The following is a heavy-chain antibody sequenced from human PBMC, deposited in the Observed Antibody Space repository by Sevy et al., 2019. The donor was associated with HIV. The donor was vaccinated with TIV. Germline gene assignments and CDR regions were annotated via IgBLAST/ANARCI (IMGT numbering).Heavy chain of an antibody. D-gene: IGHD3-22*01. Sequence: ASVKVSCKVFGYTLSELSMHWVRQTPGKGLEWRGSFDPEDGETIYAQKFQGRVAMTEDTSTDTAYMELRSLRSEDTAVFYCAITKDYYDNSGYPFDYWGQGTLVTVSS. CDR1: GYTLSELS. CDR3: AITKDYYDNSGYPFDY. CDR2: FDPEDGET. V-gene: IGHV1-24*01. J-gene: IGHJ4*02.